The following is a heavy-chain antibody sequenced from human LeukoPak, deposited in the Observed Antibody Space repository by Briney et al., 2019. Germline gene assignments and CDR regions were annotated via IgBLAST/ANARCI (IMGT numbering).Heavy chain of an antibody. V-gene: IGHV3-7*01. D-gene: IGHD3-9*01. CDR1: GFTFSSYW. Sequence: GGSLRLSCAASGFTFSSYWMSWVRQAPGKGLEWVANIKQDGSEKYYVDSVKGRFTISRDNAKNSLYLQMNSLRAEDTAVYYCARDSLRPYDILTGYYPDDAFDIWGQGTMVTVSS. J-gene: IGHJ3*02. CDR2: IKQDGSEK. CDR3: ARDSLRPYDILTGYYPDDAFDI.